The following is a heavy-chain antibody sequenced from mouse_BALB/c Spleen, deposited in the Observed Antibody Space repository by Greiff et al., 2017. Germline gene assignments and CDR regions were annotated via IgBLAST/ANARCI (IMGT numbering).Heavy chain of an antibody. Sequence: EVKVVESGPELVKPGASVKISCKASGYSFTCYYMHWVKQSHVKSLEWIGRINPYNGATSYNQNFKDKASLTVDKSSSTAYMQLSSLTSEDSAVYYCAREGLYDGYPPFAYWGQGTLVTVSA. CDR2: INPYNGAT. CDR1: GYSFTCYY. J-gene: IGHJ3*01. D-gene: IGHD2-3*01. V-gene: IGHV1-26*01. CDR3: AREGLYDGYPPFAY.